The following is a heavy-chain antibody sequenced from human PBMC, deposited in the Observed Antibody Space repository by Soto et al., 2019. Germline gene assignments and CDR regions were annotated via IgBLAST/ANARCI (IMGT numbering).Heavy chain of an antibody. CDR2: INPNSGGT. CDR1: GYTFTVYY. D-gene: IGHD3-16*02. V-gene: IGHV1-2*04. Sequence: GASVKVSCKASGYTFTVYYRRWVRQAPGQGLEWMGWINPNSGGTNYAQKFQGWVTMTRDTSISTAYMELSRLRSDDTAVYYCARGVVITFGGVIVQNFDYWGQGTLVTVSS. CDR3: ARGVVITFGGVIVQNFDY. J-gene: IGHJ4*02.